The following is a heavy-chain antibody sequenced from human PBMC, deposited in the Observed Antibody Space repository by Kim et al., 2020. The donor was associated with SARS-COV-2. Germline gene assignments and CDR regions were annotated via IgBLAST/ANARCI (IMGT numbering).Heavy chain of an antibody. CDR1: GGSISSGGYY. CDR2: IYYSGST. J-gene: IGHJ2*01. Sequence: SETLSLTCTVSGGSISSGGYYWSWIRQHPGKGLEWIGYIYYSGSTYYNPSLKSRVTISVDTSKNQFSLKLSSVTAADTAVYYCARDRWLQEYWYFDLWGRGTLVTVSS. CDR3: ARDRWLQEYWYFDL. D-gene: IGHD5-12*01. V-gene: IGHV4-31*03.